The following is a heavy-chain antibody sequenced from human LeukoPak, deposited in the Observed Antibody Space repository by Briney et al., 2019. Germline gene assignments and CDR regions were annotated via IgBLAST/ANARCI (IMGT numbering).Heavy chain of an antibody. Sequence: SETLSLTCTVSGGSISSSRYHWGWIRQPPGKRLEWIGSIYYSGSTYYNPSLKSRVTISVDTSKNQFSLKVTSVTAADTAVYYCASRGWDYGDYPRWFDPWGQGTLVTVSS. J-gene: IGHJ5*02. CDR1: GGSISSSRYH. CDR2: IYYSGST. V-gene: IGHV4-39*01. D-gene: IGHD4-17*01. CDR3: ASRGWDYGDYPRWFDP.